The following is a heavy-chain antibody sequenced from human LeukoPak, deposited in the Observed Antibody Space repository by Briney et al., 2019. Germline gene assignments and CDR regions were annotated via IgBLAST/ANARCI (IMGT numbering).Heavy chain of an antibody. CDR1: GFTFDDYA. CDR2: ISWNSGSI. Sequence: GGSLRLSCAASGFTFDDYAMHWVRQAPGKGLEWVSGISWNSGSIGYADSVKGRFTISRDNAKNSLYLQMNSVRAEDTAVYYCANENGGPDYWGQGTLVTVSS. V-gene: IGHV3-9*01. D-gene: IGHD3-10*01. J-gene: IGHJ4*02. CDR3: ANENGGPDY.